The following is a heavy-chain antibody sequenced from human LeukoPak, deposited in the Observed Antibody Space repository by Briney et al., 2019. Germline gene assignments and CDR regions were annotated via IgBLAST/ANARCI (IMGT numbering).Heavy chain of an antibody. Sequence: SETLSLTCTVSGGSISSSSYYWGWIRQPPGKGLEWIGSIYYSGSTYYNPSLKSRVTISVDTSKNQFSLKLSSVTAADTAVYYCARLDSDYDFWSVSHNWFDPWGQGTLVTVSS. CDR2: IYYSGST. D-gene: IGHD3-3*01. CDR1: GGSISSSSYY. V-gene: IGHV4-39*01. J-gene: IGHJ5*02. CDR3: ARLDSDYDFWSVSHNWFDP.